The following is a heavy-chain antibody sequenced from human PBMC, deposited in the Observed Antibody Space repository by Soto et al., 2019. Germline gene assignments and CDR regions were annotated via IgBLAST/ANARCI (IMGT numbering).Heavy chain of an antibody. Sequence: GASVKVSCKASGGTFSSYAISWVRQAPGQGLEWMGGIIPIFGTANYAQKFQGRVTITADKSTSTAYMELSSLRSEDTAVYYCARGLEWAPHPYYYYYGRDVWGQGTTVTVSS. CDR2: IIPIFGTA. CDR3: ARGLEWAPHPYYYYYGRDV. V-gene: IGHV1-69*06. J-gene: IGHJ6*02. CDR1: GGTFSSYA. D-gene: IGHD3-3*01.